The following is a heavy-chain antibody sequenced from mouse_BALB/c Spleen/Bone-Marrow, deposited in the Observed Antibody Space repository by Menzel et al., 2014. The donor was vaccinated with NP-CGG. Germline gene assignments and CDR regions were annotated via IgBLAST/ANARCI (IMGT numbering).Heavy chain of an antibody. D-gene: IGHD4-1*01. V-gene: IGHV1-7*01. CDR2: INPSTGYT. J-gene: IGHJ2*01. Sequence: VKLVDSGAELAKPGASVKMSCKASGYTFTSYWMHWVKQRPGQGLEWIGYINPSTGYTEYNQKFKDKATLTADKSSSTAYMQLSSLTSEDSAVYYCARSRTGTYFDYWDQGTTLTVSS. CDR3: ARSRTGTYFDY. CDR1: GYTFTSYW.